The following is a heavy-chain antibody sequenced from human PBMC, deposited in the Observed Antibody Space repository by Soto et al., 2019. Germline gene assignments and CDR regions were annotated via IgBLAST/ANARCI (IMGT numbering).Heavy chain of an antibody. Sequence: GGSLRLSCAASGFTFSSYGTHWVRQAPGKGLEWVAVISYDGSNKYYADSVKGRFTISRDNSKNTLYLQMNSQRAEDTGVYYCAKDRRGCSYGFQWDYFDYWGQGTLVTVSS. D-gene: IGHD5-18*01. CDR3: AKDRRGCSYGFQWDYFDY. CDR2: ISYDGSNK. J-gene: IGHJ4*02. CDR1: GFTFSSYG. V-gene: IGHV3-30*18.